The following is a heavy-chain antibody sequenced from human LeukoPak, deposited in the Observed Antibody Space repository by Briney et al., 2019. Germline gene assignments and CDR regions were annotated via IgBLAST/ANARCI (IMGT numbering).Heavy chain of an antibody. J-gene: IGHJ4*02. CDR3: ARVDYYGSGSYYADY. V-gene: IGHV4-30-4*08. CDR2: IYYSGST. CDR1: GGSISSGDYY. D-gene: IGHD3-10*01. Sequence: PSQSLSLTCTVSGGSISSGDYYWSWIRQPPGKGLEWIGYIYYSGSTYYNPSLKSRVTISVDTSKNQFSLKLSSVTAADTAVYYCARVDYYGSGSYYADYWGQGTLVTVSS.